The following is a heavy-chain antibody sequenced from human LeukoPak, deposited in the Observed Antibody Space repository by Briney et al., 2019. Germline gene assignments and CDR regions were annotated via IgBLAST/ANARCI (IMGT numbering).Heavy chain of an antibody. Sequence: GGSLRLSCAASEFSFSNYWMHWVRQVPGKGLEWVSYISSSGSTIYYADSVKGRFTISRDNAKNSLYLQMNSLRAEDTAVYYCAELGITMIGGVWGKGTTVTISS. CDR2: ISSSGSTI. J-gene: IGHJ6*04. D-gene: IGHD3-10*02. CDR1: EFSFSNYW. V-gene: IGHV3-48*03. CDR3: AELGITMIGGV.